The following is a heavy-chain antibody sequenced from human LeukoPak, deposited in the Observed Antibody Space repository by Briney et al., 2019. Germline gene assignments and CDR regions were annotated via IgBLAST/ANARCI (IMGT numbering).Heavy chain of an antibody. CDR2: ISSSGSTI. J-gene: IGHJ3*02. V-gene: IGHV3-48*04. CDR3: ASVVVRFRAFGI. D-gene: IGHD3-22*01. CDR1: GFTFSSYA. Sequence: PGGSLRLSCAASGFTFSSYAMSWVRQAPGKGLEWVSYISSSGSTIYYADSVKGRFTISRDNAKNSLYLQMNSLRAEDTAVYYCASVVVRFRAFGIWGQGTMVTVSS.